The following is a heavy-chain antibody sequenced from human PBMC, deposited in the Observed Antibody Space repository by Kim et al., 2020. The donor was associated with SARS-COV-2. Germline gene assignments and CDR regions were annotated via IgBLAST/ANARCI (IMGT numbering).Heavy chain of an antibody. J-gene: IGHJ3*02. CDR3: AKDGRWPKDAFDI. Sequence: GGSLRLSCTASGFTLSAYGMSWVRQAPGEGLEWVSAISGGSGVTYYPASVEGQFIISRDNSKNILFLQMNGLRAEDTAVYYCAKDGRWPKDAFDIWGQGTMVTVSS. CDR2: ISGGSGVT. V-gene: IGHV3-23*01. CDR1: GFTLSAYG. D-gene: IGHD1-26*01.